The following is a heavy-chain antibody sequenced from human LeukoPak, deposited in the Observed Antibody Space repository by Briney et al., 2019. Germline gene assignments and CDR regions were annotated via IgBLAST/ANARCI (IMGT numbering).Heavy chain of an antibody. J-gene: IGHJ4*02. CDR3: ARIEAYCGSGGCYEGFDF. V-gene: IGHV3-48*04. CDR2: SSNIPTTT. D-gene: IGHD2-21*01. CDR1: GFTLSDYN. Sequence: GGSLRLSCAASGFTLSDYNMHWVRQAPGKGLKWVSYSSNIPTTTFYADSVKGRFTISRDNAKNSLYLQMNSLRAEDTAVYYCARIEAYCGSGGCYEGFDFWGQGTLVTVSS.